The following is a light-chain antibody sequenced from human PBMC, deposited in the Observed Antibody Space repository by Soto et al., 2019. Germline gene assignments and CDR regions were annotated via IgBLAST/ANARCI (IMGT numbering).Light chain of an antibody. Sequence: DIQMTQSPSSLSASVGDRVTITCRASQSISSYLNWYQQKPGKAPKHLIYAASSLQSGVPSRFSGSGSGTDFTLTISSLEPEDFATYYCQQSYSTHYTFGQGTKLEIK. CDR2: AAS. CDR1: QSISSY. J-gene: IGKJ2*01. CDR3: QQSYSTHYT. V-gene: IGKV1-39*01.